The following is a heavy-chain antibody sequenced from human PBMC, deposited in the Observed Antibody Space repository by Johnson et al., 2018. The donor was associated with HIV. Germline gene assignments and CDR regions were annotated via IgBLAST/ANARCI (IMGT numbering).Heavy chain of an antibody. Sequence: QVQLVESGGGVVQPGKSLRLSCAASGFTFSTYAMHWVRQAPGKGLEWVAFISYDGSNKYYAESVKGRFTISRDNSKNTLYLQMNSLRLEDTAVYYCARYSPARGFPAFDIWGQGTLVTVSS. J-gene: IGHJ3*02. CDR1: GFTFSTYA. CDR2: ISYDGSNK. V-gene: IGHV3-30-3*01. D-gene: IGHD2-21*01. CDR3: ARYSPARGFPAFDI.